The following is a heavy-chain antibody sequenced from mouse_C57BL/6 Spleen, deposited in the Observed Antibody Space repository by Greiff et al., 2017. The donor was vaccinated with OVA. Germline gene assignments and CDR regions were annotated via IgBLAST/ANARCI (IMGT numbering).Heavy chain of an antibody. V-gene: IGHV1-69*01. Sequence: QVQLQQPGAELVMPGASVKLSCKASGYTFTSYWMHWVKQRPGQGLEWIGEIDPSDSYTNYNQKFKGKSTLTVDKSSSTAYMQLSSLKSEDSAVYYCARSDGNYFDYWGQGTTLTVSS. CDR1: GYTFTSYW. CDR3: ARSDGNYFDY. CDR2: IDPSDSYT. J-gene: IGHJ2*01. D-gene: IGHD2-1*01.